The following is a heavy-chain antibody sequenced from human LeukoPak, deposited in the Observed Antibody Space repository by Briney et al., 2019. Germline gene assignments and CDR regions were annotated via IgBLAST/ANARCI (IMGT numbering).Heavy chain of an antibody. V-gene: IGHV1-18*01. J-gene: IGHJ5*02. CDR3: ARDRSPYSSSSRNWFDP. CDR2: ISAYNGNT. D-gene: IGHD6-6*01. Sequence: GASVKVSCKASGYTFTSYGISWVRQAPGQGLEWMGWISAYNGNTNYAQKLQGRVTMTTDTSTSTAYMELRSLRSDDTAVYYCARDRSPYSSSSRNWFDPWGQGTLVTVSS. CDR1: GYTFTSYG.